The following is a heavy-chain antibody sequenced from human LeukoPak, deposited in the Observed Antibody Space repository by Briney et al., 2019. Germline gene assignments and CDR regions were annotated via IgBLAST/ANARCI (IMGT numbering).Heavy chain of an antibody. D-gene: IGHD5-12*01. J-gene: IGHJ4*02. Sequence: ASVKVSCKASGYTFTGYYMHWVRQAPGQGLEWMGWINPNSGGTNYAQKFQGRVTMTRDTSISTAYLQWSNLKASDTAMYYCARQNWDSGYGFSDYWGQGTLVTVSS. CDR2: INPNSGGT. V-gene: IGHV1-2*02. CDR3: ARQNWDSGYGFSDY. CDR1: GYTFTGYY.